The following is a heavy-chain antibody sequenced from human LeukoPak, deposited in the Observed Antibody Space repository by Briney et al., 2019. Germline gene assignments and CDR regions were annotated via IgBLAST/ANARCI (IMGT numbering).Heavy chain of an antibody. J-gene: IGHJ3*02. V-gene: IGHV3-74*01. D-gene: IGHD1-26*01. Sequence: GGSLRLSCAASGFTFSIYWMHWVRQAPGEGLVWVSRINGDGRTATYADSVKGRFTISRDNAKNSLYLQMNSLRAEDTAVYYCARGGSYLSAFDIWGQGTMVTVSS. CDR1: GFTFSIYW. CDR2: INGDGRTA. CDR3: ARGGSYLSAFDI.